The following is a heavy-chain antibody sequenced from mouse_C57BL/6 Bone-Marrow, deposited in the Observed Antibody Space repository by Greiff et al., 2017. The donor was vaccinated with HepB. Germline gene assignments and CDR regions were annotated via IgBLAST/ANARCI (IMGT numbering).Heavy chain of an antibody. CDR2: IYPRSGKT. Sequence: VQLQQSGAELARPGASVKLSCKASGYTFTSYGISWVKQRTGQGLEWIGEIYPRSGKTYYNEKFKGKATLTADKSSSTAYMELRSLTSEDSAVYFCARRGGWLLRFAYWGQGTLVTVSA. V-gene: IGHV1-81*01. J-gene: IGHJ3*01. CDR1: GYTFTSYG. D-gene: IGHD2-3*01. CDR3: ARRGGWLLRFAY.